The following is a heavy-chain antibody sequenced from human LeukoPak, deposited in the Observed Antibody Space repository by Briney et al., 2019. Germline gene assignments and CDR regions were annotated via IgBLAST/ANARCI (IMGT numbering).Heavy chain of an antibody. V-gene: IGHV4-59*12. CDR1: GGSISSYY. Sequence: SETLSLTCTVSGGSISSYYWSWIRQPPGKGLEWIGYIYYSGSTNYNPSLKSRVTISVDTSKNQFSLKLNSVTAADTAVYYCARNPVTGTNPKFDYWGQGTLVTVSS. J-gene: IGHJ4*02. CDR3: ARNPVTGTNPKFDY. CDR2: IYYSGST. D-gene: IGHD6-19*01.